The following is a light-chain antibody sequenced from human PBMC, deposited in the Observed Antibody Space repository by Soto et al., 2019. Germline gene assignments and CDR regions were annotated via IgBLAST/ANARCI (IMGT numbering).Light chain of an antibody. V-gene: IGLV2-11*01. CDR2: DVS. CDR3: CSYAGGYTHGV. Sequence: QSALTQPRSVSGSPGQSVTISCTGTSSDVGGYNYVSWYQQHPGKAPKLMIYDVSKRPSGVPDRFSGSKSGNTASLTISGLQAEGEADYYCCSYAGGYTHGVFGGGTKVTVL. J-gene: IGLJ3*02. CDR1: SSDVGGYNY.